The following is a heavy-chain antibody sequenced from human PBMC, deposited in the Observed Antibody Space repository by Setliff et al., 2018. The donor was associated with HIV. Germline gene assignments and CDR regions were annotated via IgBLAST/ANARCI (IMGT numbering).Heavy chain of an antibody. CDR3: ARFRLYHYSNKVDY. V-gene: IGHV3-7*01. J-gene: IGHJ4*02. CDR2: VKQDGSDK. D-gene: IGHD4-4*01. CDR1: GFSFGSHW. Sequence: GGSLRLSCAASGFSFGSHWMSWVRQAPGKGLEWVANVKQDGSDKYYVDSVKGRFTISRDNAKNSLYLQMNSLRAEDTAVYYCARFRLYHYSNKVDYWGQGTLVTVSS.